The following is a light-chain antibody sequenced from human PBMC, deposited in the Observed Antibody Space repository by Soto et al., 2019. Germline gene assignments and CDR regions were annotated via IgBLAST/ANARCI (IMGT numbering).Light chain of an antibody. Sequence: EIVLTQSPGTLSLSPGERATLSCRASQSVSSSYLAWYQQKPGQAPRLLIYGASSRATGIPDRFSGSGSGTDFTLTISCLQSEDFATYYCQQYYSFPPTFGQGTKVDI. CDR1: QSVSSSY. V-gene: IGKV3-20*01. CDR2: GAS. J-gene: IGKJ1*01. CDR3: QQYYSFPPT.